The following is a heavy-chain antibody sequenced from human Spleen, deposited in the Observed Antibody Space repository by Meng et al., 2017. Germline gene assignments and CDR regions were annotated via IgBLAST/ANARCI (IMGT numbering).Heavy chain of an antibody. V-gene: IGHV3-74*01. J-gene: IGHJ6*02. D-gene: IGHD6-19*01. CDR3: ARVIAVAGSNYYYYGMDV. CDR2: IKRDGSST. Sequence: GESLKISCAASGFTFSSYWMKWVRQVPGKGLVWVSRIKRDGSSTTYADSVKGRFTISRDNAKNTLYLQMNSLRAEDTAVYYCARVIAVAGSNYYYYGMDVWGQGTTVTVSS. CDR1: GFTFSSYW.